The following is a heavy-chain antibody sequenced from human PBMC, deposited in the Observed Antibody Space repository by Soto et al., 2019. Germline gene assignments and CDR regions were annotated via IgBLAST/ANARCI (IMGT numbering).Heavy chain of an antibody. Sequence: PGQALQRSCEGSGYSFTNYWIAWVRQMPGKGLEWMGIIYPGDSDTKYSPSFQGQVTISDDKSISTAYLQWSSLKASDTAMYYCALILASTYYYGMYGRGQRNTVTVS. CDR2: IYPGDSDT. J-gene: IGHJ6*02. V-gene: IGHV5-51*01. D-gene: IGHD3-3*01. CDR1: GYSFTNYW. CDR3: ALILASTYYYGMYG.